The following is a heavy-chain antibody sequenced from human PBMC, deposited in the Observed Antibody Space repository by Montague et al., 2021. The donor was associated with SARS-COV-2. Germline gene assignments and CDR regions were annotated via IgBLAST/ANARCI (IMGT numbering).Heavy chain of an antibody. V-gene: IGHV4-59*01. J-gene: IGHJ4*02. CDR1: GGSISSYY. CDR3: ARGFDY. Sequence: SETLSLTCTVSGGSISSYYWSWIRQPPGKELVWIVYIYYSGSTNYNPSLKSRVTISADTSKNQFSLQLSSVTAADTAVYYCARGFDYWGQGTLVTVSS. CDR2: IYYSGST.